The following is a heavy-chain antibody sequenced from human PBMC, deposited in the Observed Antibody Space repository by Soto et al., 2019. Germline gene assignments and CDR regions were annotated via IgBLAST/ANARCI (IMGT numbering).Heavy chain of an antibody. CDR2: INTDGTST. Sequence: GLLRLPCEPAGISLGGYRISRVRQARGKGLVWVSEINTDGTSTNYADSLKARFTISRDNARDTMYFQMNILSVEDTAVYYCPTVSARVEFWARGTMVTVS. CDR1: GISLGGYR. CDR3: PTVSARVEF. V-gene: IGHV3-74*01. D-gene: IGHD6-6*01. J-gene: IGHJ4*01.